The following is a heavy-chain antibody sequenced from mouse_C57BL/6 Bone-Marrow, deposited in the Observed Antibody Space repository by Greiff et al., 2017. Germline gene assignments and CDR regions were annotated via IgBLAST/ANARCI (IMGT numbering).Heavy chain of an antibody. D-gene: IGHD2-4*01. CDR2: IYPRDGST. CDR1: GYTFTDHT. J-gene: IGHJ3*01. V-gene: IGHV1-78*01. CDR3: ARGGYYDYEGFAY. Sequence: VQLQQSDAELVKPGASVKISCKVSGYTFTDHTLHWMKQRPEQGLEWIGYIYPRDGSTKYNEKFKGKATLTADKSSSTDYMQLNSLTSEDSAVYFCARGGYYDYEGFAYWGQGTLVTVSA.